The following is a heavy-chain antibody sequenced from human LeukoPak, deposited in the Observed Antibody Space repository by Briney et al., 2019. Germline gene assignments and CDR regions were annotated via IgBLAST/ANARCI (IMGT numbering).Heavy chain of an antibody. V-gene: IGHV3-30*03. CDR1: GFIFSSYG. CDR2: ISYDESNK. J-gene: IGHJ4*02. D-gene: IGHD2-15*01. Sequence: GGSLRLSCAVSGFIFSSYGMHWVRQAPGKGLEWVAAISYDESNKYYADSVKGRFTISRDNSKNTLYLQMDSLRAEDTAVYYCARAGYCSGGSCYGSDYWGQGTLVSVSS. CDR3: ARAGYCSGGSCYGSDY.